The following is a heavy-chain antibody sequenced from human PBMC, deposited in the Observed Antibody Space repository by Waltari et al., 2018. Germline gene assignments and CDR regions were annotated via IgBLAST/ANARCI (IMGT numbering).Heavy chain of an antibody. J-gene: IGHJ4*02. Sequence: QVQLQESGPGLVKPSETLSLTCAVSGYSISSGYFWGWIRQPPGKGLEWIGSIYHSGRTYYNPSLNSRVTISVETSKNQFSLKLSSVTAADTAVYYCARNSGNYSFFYWGQGTLVTVSS. CDR1: GYSISSGYF. V-gene: IGHV4-38-2*01. D-gene: IGHD1-26*01. CDR3: ARNSGNYSFFY. CDR2: IYHSGRT.